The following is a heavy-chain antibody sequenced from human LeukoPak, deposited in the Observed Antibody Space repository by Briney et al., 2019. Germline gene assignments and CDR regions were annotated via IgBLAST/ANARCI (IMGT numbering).Heavy chain of an antibody. CDR1: AFIFRSYW. CDR3: AELGITMIGGV. Sequence: GGSLRLSCAASAFIFRSYWMTWVRQAPGKGLEWVANIKQDGSEKYYVDSVKGRFTISRDNAKNSLYLQMNSLRAEDTAVYYCAELGITMIGGVWGKGTTVTISS. D-gene: IGHD3-10*02. V-gene: IGHV3-7*01. CDR2: IKQDGSEK. J-gene: IGHJ6*04.